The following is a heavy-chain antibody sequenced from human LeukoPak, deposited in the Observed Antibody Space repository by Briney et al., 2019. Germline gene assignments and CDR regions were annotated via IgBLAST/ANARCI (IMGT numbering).Heavy chain of an antibody. Sequence: GGSLRLSCTASEFTFSSYWMHWVRQPPGKGLVXXXXXNGDGSSTSYADAVXXXXTISRDNAKNTLYLRMNSLRAEDTAVYYCARGGLTGTTIPYFDYWGQGTLVTVSS. J-gene: IGHJ4*02. CDR1: EFTFSSYW. V-gene: IGHV3-74*01. CDR3: ARGGLTGTTIPYFDY. D-gene: IGHD1-7*01. CDR2: XNGDGSST.